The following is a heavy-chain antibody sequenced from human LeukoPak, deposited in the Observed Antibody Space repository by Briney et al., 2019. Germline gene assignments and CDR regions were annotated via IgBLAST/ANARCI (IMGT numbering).Heavy chain of an antibody. CDR3: ARDLSRLSDYPTFDQ. V-gene: IGHV3-23*01. CDR2: IRGSGETT. Sequence: PGGSLRLSCEASGLAFSNFAMSWVRQAPGKGLEWVSTIRGSGETTYYADSVKGRATISRDNSKNTLFLQMNSLTVADTALYYCARDLSRLSDYPTFDQWGQGTLVIVSS. CDR1: GLAFSNFA. J-gene: IGHJ4*02. D-gene: IGHD4-17*01.